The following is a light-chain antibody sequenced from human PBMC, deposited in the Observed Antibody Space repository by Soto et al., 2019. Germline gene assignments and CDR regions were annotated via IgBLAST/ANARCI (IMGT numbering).Light chain of an antibody. CDR2: GAS. CDR1: QSVSNN. CDR3: QQYNDWPLT. V-gene: IGKV3-15*01. Sequence: EIVMTQSPATLSVSPGERATLSCRAFQSVSNNLAWYQQKPGQAPRLLLYGASTRATGIPARFSGSGSATEFTLTISSLQSEDFAVYYCQQYNDWPLTFGGGTKVEIK. J-gene: IGKJ4*01.